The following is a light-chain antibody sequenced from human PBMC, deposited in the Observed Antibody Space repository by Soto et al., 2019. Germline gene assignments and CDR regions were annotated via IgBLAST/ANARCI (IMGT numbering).Light chain of an antibody. CDR2: DAS. Sequence: DIQMTQSPSSLSASVSDRVTITCQASQDISNYLNWYQQKPGKAPKLLICDASNLEPGVPSRFSGSGSGTDFTFTISSLQPEDIATYYCQHYDNLPFTFGPGTKVHIK. CDR3: QHYDNLPFT. J-gene: IGKJ3*01. V-gene: IGKV1-33*01. CDR1: QDISNY.